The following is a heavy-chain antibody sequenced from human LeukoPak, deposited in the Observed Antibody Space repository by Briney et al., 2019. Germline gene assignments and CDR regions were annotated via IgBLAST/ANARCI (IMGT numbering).Heavy chain of an antibody. Sequence: GGSLRLSCAASGFTFSSYGMHWVRQAPGKGLEWVAVMWDAGTRKHYADSVKGRFTISRDNSKNTLSLQMISLRAEDTAVYYCARGRLAVAGWIDYWGQGTLVTVSS. D-gene: IGHD6-19*01. V-gene: IGHV3-33*01. CDR2: MWDAGTRK. CDR3: ARGRLAVAGWIDY. CDR1: GFTFSSYG. J-gene: IGHJ4*02.